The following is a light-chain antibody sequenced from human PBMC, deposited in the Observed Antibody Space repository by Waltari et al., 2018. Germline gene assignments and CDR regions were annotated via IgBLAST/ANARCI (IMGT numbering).Light chain of an antibody. CDR3: QQRSDWPLA. V-gene: IGKV3-11*01. CDR2: DAS. J-gene: IGKJ4*01. CDR1: QSISTY. Sequence: EIVLTQSPATLSLSPGERANLPCRARQSISTYLAWYQQRPGQAPRLLIYDASNRASGIPARFSGSGSGTDFTLTISSLEPEDFAVYYCQQRSDWPLAFGGGTKVEI.